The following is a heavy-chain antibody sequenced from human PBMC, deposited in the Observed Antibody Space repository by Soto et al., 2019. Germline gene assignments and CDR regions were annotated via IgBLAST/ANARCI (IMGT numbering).Heavy chain of an antibody. Sequence: QVQLQESGPGLVKPSQTLSLTCTVSGDSISVGYYWSWIRQHPGKGLEWIGYVSPSGTTYYNPSLKSRVSISTDTSKNQFSLEVSSVTAADTAVYYCARDRGSYGMDVWGQCTTVTVSS. V-gene: IGHV4-31*03. D-gene: IGHD6-25*01. J-gene: IGHJ6*02. CDR2: VSPSGTT. CDR1: GDSISVGYY. CDR3: ARDRGSYGMDV.